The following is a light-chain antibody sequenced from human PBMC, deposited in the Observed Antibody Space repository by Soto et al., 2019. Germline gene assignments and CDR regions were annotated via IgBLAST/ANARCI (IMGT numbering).Light chain of an antibody. CDR2: DVT. CDR3: ISFTSRHIYV. Sequence: QSALTQPASVSGSPGQSITVSCTGTSSDVGGYNYVSWYQQHPGRAPKLIIYDVTNRPSGISNRFSGSKSGNTASLTISGLRTEDEADYYCISFTSRHIYVFXTGTKVTVL. CDR1: SSDVGGYNY. J-gene: IGLJ1*01. V-gene: IGLV2-14*03.